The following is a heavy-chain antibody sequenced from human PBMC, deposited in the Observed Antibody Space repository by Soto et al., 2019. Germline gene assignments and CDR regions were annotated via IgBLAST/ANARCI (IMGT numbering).Heavy chain of an antibody. CDR3: ATDTVTTSYYYYYGMDV. CDR1: GFTVSSNY. Sequence: EVQLVETGGGLIQPGGSLRLSCAASGFTVSSNYMSWVRQAPGKGLEWVSVIYSGGSTYYADSVKGRSTISRDNSKNTLYLQMNSLRAEDTAVYYCATDTVTTSYYYYYGMDVWGQGTTVTVSS. CDR2: IYSGGST. V-gene: IGHV3-53*02. J-gene: IGHJ6*02. D-gene: IGHD4-17*01.